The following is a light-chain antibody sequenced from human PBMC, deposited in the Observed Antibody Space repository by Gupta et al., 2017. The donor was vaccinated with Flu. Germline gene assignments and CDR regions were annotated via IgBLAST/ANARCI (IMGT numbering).Light chain of an antibody. CDR1: QSVSSW. V-gene: IGKV1-5*03. J-gene: IGKJ2*01. CDR2: KAS. CDR3: QQENSSTSI. Sequence: TTLAPSVGDMVVISWRASQSVSSWLEWYQQKPVKAPKVLICKASRLQSGVPSRFSGSGSGTEFTLTISSRQADDFATYYCQQENSSTSIFGQGTKLEIK.